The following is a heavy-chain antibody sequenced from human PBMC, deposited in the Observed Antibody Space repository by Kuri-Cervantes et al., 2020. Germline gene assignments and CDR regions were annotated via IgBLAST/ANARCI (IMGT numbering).Heavy chain of an antibody. Sequence: GGSLRLSCAASGFTFDDYAMHWVRQAPGKGLEWVPGISWKSGSIGYADSVKGRFTISRDNTKDSLYLQMNGLRVEDTGVYYCVRDIRGSTVSYWGQGALVTVSS. J-gene: IGHJ4*02. CDR3: VRDIRGSTVSY. CDR1: GFTFDDYA. V-gene: IGHV3-9*01. CDR2: ISWKSGSI. D-gene: IGHD3-10*01.